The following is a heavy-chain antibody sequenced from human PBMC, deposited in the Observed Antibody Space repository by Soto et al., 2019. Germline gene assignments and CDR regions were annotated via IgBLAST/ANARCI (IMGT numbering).Heavy chain of an antibody. J-gene: IGHJ4*02. Sequence: VQLVESGGGVVQPGNSLRLSCAVSGIVFSSVGMHWVRQAPGKGLEWVAVISFDTSNSYYADSGNGRFTISRDNSKNLLFLQMDGLRPEDTAVYWCMTPGTSDHSDYWGRGTLVTVSP. CDR1: GIVFSSVG. CDR3: MTPGTSDHSDY. V-gene: IGHV3-30*03. D-gene: IGHD2-8*02. CDR2: ISFDTSNS.